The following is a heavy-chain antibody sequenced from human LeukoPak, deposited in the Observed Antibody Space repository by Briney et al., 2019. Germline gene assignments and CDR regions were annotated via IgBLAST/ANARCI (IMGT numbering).Heavy chain of an antibody. D-gene: IGHD4-23*01. V-gene: IGHV1-69*13. Sequence: WASVKVSCKASGGTFSSYAISWVRQAPGQGLEWMGGIIPILGTANYAQKFQGRVTITADESTSTAYMELSSLRSEDTAVYYCARDCVVTRLVYWGQGTLVTVSS. CDR1: GGTFSSYA. CDR2: IIPILGTA. CDR3: ARDCVVTRLVY. J-gene: IGHJ4*02.